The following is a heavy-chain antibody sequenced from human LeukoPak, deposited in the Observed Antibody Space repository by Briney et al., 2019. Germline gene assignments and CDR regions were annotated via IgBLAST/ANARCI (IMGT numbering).Heavy chain of an antibody. CDR3: AKGTGDTEYYFDY. Sequence: SETLSLTCTVSGGSISSYYWSWIRQPPGKGLEWIGYIYYSGSTNYNPSLKSRVTISVDTSKNQFSLKLSSVTAADTAVYHCAKGTGDTEYYFDYWGQGTLVTVSS. D-gene: IGHD7-27*01. CDR2: IYYSGST. V-gene: IGHV4-59*08. CDR1: GGSISSYY. J-gene: IGHJ4*02.